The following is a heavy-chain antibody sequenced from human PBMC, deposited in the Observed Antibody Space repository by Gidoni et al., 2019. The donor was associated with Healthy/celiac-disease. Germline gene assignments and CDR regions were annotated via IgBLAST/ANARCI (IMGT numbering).Heavy chain of an antibody. V-gene: IGHV1-69*04. Sequence: QVQLVQSWAAVKKPGSSVKVSCKASGGTFRRYAISWVRQAPGQGLEWMGRIIPILGIANYEQKFQGRVTITADKSTSTAYMELSSLRSEDTAVYYCARGGGYDFWSGFFDYWGQGTLVTVSS. CDR2: IIPILGIA. CDR3: ARGGGYDFWSGFFDY. J-gene: IGHJ4*02. CDR1: GGTFRRYA. D-gene: IGHD3-3*01.